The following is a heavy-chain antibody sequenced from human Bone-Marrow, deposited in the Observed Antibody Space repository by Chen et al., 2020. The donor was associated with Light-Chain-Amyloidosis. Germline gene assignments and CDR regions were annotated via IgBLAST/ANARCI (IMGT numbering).Heavy chain of an antibody. D-gene: IGHD2-21*02. CDR3: ARVQTVTALNY. CDR2: IFYSGST. V-gene: IGHV4-59*01. CDR1: ETSIDAAY. Sequence: QVQLQESGPGLVKPSEILSLTCSVSETSIDAAYWAWIRQPPGKGLEWIGYIFYSGSTTYNPSLKSRVTMSVDTSTNQFSLKLTSLTTADTAVYYCARVQTVTALNYWGQGTMVTVSS. J-gene: IGHJ4*02.